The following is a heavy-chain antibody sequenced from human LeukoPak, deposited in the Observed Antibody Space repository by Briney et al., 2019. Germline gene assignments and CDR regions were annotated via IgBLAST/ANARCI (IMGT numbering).Heavy chain of an antibody. D-gene: IGHD3-10*01. CDR1: GGSFSGYY. V-gene: IGHV3-11*06. Sequence: LSLTCAVYGGSFSGYYWTWIRQTPEKGLEWVSSITSSSSHTSYADSVKGRFTISRDNAKNSLYLQMNSLRAEDTAVYYCATSECFMVRGVVIRFDYWGQGALVTVSS. CDR3: ATSECFMVRGVVIRFDY. J-gene: IGHJ4*02. CDR2: ITSSSSHT.